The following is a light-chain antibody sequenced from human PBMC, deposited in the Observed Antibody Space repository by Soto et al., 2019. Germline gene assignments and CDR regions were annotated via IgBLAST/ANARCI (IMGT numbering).Light chain of an antibody. CDR1: QSVSIW. CDR2: DAS. V-gene: IGKV1-5*01. CDR3: QQYNNWPPIT. J-gene: IGKJ5*01. Sequence: DIHLTQSPSTLSSSVGDRVTITCRASQSVSIWLAWYRQKPGKAPEVLVWDASSLQRGVPSRFGGSGSGTEFTLTISSLQSEDFAVYYCQQYNNWPPITFGQGTRLEIK.